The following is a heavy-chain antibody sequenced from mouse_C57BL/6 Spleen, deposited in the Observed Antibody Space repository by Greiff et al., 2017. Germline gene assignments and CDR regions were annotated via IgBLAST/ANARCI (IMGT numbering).Heavy chain of an antibody. Sequence: EVNVVESGGDLVKPGGSLKLSCAASGFTFSSYGMSWVRQTPDKRLEWVATISSGGSYTYYPDSVKGRFTISRDNAKNTLYLQMSSLKSEDTAMYYCARHEGDYDAWFAYWGQGTLVTVSA. V-gene: IGHV5-6*01. D-gene: IGHD2-4*01. CDR2: ISSGGSYT. CDR1: GFTFSSYG. J-gene: IGHJ3*01. CDR3: ARHEGDYDAWFAY.